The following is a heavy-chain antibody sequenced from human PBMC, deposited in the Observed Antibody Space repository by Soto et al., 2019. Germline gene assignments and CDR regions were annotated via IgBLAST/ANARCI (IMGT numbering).Heavy chain of an antibody. V-gene: IGHV3-23*01. CDR2: ISGSGVST. Sequence: EVQLLASGGGLVQPGGSLSLSCAASGFTFSSYAMSWVRQAPGKGLEWVSAISGSGVSTYYADSVKGRFTISRDNSKNTLYLQMNSLRAEDTAVYYCAKEHHYSSSWSEFDYWGQGTLVTVSS. CDR1: GFTFSSYA. D-gene: IGHD6-13*01. CDR3: AKEHHYSSSWSEFDY. J-gene: IGHJ4*02.